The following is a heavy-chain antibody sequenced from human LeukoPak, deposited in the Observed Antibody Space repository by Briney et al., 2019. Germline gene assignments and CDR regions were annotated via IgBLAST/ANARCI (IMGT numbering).Heavy chain of an antibody. D-gene: IGHD2-21*01. V-gene: IGHV3-74*01. CDR1: GFTFSSYL. CDR3: VRDPPGEGVDY. J-gene: IGHJ4*02. CDR2: INNDGSST. Sequence: PGGSLRPSCAASGFTFSSYLMHWIRQAPGKGLVWVSRINNDGSSTNHADSVKGRFTISRDNAKNTVYLQMNSLRGEDTAVYYCVRDPPGEGVDYWGQGTLVAVSS.